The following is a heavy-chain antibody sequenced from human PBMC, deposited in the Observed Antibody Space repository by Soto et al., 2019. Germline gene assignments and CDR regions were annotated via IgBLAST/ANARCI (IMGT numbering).Heavy chain of an antibody. CDR1: GYTFTGYY. CDR2: INPQTGGT. V-gene: IGHV1-2*07. J-gene: IGHJ6*02. Sequence: ASVKVSCKASGYTFTGYYIHWVREAPGQGLEWMGWINPQTGGTSYAHKFQGRVTLSRDTSINTAYLELSRLRFDDAAVYFCARERYQVISDGMDVWGQGTTVTVSS. CDR3: ARERYQVISDGMDV. D-gene: IGHD2-2*01.